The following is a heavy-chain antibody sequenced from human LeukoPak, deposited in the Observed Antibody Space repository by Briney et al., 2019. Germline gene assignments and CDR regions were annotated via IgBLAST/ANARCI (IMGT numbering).Heavy chain of an antibody. D-gene: IGHD3-10*01. CDR1: GGSFSGYY. J-gene: IGHJ6*02. CDR3: ARGYLSYSGSGSYYMNYGMDV. V-gene: IGHV4-34*01. Sequence: SETLSLTCAVYGGSFSGYYWSWIRQPPGKGLEWIGEINHSGSTNYNPSLKSRVTISVDTSKNQFSLKLSSVTAADTAVYFCARGYLSYSGSGSYYMNYGMDVWGQGTTVTVSS. CDR2: INHSGST.